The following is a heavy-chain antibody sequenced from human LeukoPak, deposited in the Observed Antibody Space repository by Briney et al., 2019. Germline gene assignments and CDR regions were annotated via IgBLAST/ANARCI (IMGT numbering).Heavy chain of an antibody. J-gene: IGHJ5*02. CDR3: ARAVPAAIRKVTNWFDP. Sequence: ASVTVSCKASGYTFTSYDINWVRQATGQGLEWMGWMNPNSGNTGYAQKFQGRVTMTRNTSTSTAYMELSSLRSEDTAVYYCARAVPAAIRKVTNWFDPWGQGTLVTVSS. CDR2: MNPNSGNT. V-gene: IGHV1-8*01. CDR1: GYTFTSYD. D-gene: IGHD2-2*01.